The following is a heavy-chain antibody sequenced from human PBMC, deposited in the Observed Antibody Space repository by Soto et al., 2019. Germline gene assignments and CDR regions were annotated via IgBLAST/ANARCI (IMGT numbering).Heavy chain of an antibody. Sequence: PGGSLRLSCAASGFTSSSYGMHWVRQAPGKGLEWVAVIWYDGSNKYYADSVKGRFTISRDNSKNTLYLQMNSLRAEDTAVYYCARDTLRSNKQQLVRRSSVGWFDPWGQGTLVTVSS. CDR1: GFTSSSYG. D-gene: IGHD6-13*01. J-gene: IGHJ5*02. V-gene: IGHV3-33*01. CDR3: ARDTLRSNKQQLVRRSSVGWFDP. CDR2: IWYDGSNK.